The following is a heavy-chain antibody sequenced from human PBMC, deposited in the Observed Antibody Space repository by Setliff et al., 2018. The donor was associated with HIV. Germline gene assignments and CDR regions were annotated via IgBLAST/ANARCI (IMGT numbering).Heavy chain of an antibody. J-gene: IGHJ3*02. CDR2: ISGSGGST. Sequence: PGGSLRLSCAASGFTFSNYAMSWVRQAPGKGLEWVSAISGSGGSTYYADSVKGRFTISRDNSKNTLYLQMNSLRAEDTAVYYCARGRVYAMRDDAFDIWGQGTMVTVSS. CDR3: ARGRVYAMRDDAFDI. V-gene: IGHV3-23*01. CDR1: GFTFSNYA. D-gene: IGHD2-8*01.